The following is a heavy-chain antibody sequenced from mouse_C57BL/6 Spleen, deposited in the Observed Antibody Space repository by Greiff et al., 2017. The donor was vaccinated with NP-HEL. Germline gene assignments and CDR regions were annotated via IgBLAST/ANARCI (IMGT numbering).Heavy chain of an antibody. CDR3: TIYYYGSSLSYWYFDV. J-gene: IGHJ1*03. V-gene: IGHV14-4*01. CDR1: GFNIKDDY. CDR2: IDPENGDT. D-gene: IGHD1-1*01. Sequence: EVQLQESGAELVRPGASVKLSCTASGFNIKDDYMHWVKQRPEQGLEWIGWIDPENGDTEYASKFQGKATITADTSSNTAYLQLSSLTSEDTAVYYCTIYYYGSSLSYWYFDVWGTGTTVTVSS.